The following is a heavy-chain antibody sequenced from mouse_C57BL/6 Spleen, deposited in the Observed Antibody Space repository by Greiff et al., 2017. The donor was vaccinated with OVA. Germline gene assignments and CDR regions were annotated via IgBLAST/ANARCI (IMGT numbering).Heavy chain of an antibody. Sequence: VQLQQSGAELVRPGASVTLSCKASGYTFTDYEMHWVKQTPVHGLEWIGAIDPETGGTAYNQKFKGKAILTADKSSSTAYMELRSLTSEDSAVYYCTRGRAVHWYFDVWGTGTTVTVSS. J-gene: IGHJ1*03. CDR1: GYTFTDYE. CDR2: IDPETGGT. D-gene: IGHD3-3*01. V-gene: IGHV1-15*01. CDR3: TRGRAVHWYFDV.